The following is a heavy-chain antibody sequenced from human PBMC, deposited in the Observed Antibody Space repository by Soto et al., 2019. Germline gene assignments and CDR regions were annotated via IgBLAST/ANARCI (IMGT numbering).Heavy chain of an antibody. CDR2: IWYDGSNK. J-gene: IGHJ4*02. CDR3: ARDVPTGDFDY. V-gene: IGHV3-33*01. CDR1: GFTFSSYG. Sequence: PGGSLRLSCAASGFTFSSYGMHWVRQAPGKGLEWVAVIWYDGSNKYYADSVKGRFTISRDNSKNTLYLQMNSLRAEDTAVYYCARDVPTGDFDYWGQGTLVTVSS. D-gene: IGHD7-27*01.